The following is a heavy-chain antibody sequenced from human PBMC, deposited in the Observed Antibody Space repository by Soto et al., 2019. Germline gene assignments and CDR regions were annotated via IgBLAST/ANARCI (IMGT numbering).Heavy chain of an antibody. Sequence: QLQLQESGPGLVKPSETLSLTCTVSGGSISSSSYYWGWIRQPPGKGLEGIGSIYYSGSTYYNPSLKSRVTISVDTSKNQFSLKLSSVTAADTAVYYCARPLPYDFSFDPWGQGTLVTVSS. CDR3: ARPLPYDFSFDP. D-gene: IGHD3-3*01. J-gene: IGHJ5*02. CDR2: IYYSGST. V-gene: IGHV4-39*01. CDR1: GGSISSSSYY.